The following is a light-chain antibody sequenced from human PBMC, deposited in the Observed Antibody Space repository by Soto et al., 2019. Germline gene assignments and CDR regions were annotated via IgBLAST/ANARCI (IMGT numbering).Light chain of an antibody. CDR2: GAS. CDR3: QQYGNSPLT. V-gene: IGKV3-20*01. Sequence: EMVLTQSPGTLSLSPGERATLSCRASQSVTSSYLAWYQQKPGQAPRLLIYGASSRATGIPDRFSGSGSGTDFTLTISRLEPEDFAVYYCQQYGNSPLTFGGGTKVEIK. J-gene: IGKJ4*01. CDR1: QSVTSSY.